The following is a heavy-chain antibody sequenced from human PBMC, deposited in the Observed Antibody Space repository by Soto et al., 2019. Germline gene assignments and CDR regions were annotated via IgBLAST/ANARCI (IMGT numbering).Heavy chain of an antibody. Sequence: GGSLRLSCAASGFTFRTYSIHRVRQAPGKGLEWVSTVSRTGGITYYADSVKGRFTISRDNSKNMLSLQVNSLRAEDTAVYYCTRAPTTTGDAFHIWGQGTMVTVSS. CDR3: TRAPTTTGDAFHI. V-gene: IGHV3-23*01. CDR1: GFTFRTYS. J-gene: IGHJ3*02. CDR2: VSRTGGIT. D-gene: IGHD4-17*01.